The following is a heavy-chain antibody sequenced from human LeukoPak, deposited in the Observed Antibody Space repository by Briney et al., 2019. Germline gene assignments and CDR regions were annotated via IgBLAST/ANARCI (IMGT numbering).Heavy chain of an antibody. Sequence: LETLSRTCTVSGGSISSYYWSWIRQPPGKGLEWIGYIYYSGSTNYNPSLKSRVTISVDTSKNQFSLKLSSVTAADTAVYYCARVDPDSSSTLEVFDYWGQGTLVTVSS. D-gene: IGHD6-6*01. V-gene: IGHV4-59*01. CDR1: GGSISSYY. J-gene: IGHJ4*02. CDR3: ARVDPDSSSTLEVFDY. CDR2: IYYSGST.